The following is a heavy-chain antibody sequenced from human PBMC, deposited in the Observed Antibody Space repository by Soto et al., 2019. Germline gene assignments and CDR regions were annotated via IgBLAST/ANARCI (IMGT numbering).Heavy chain of an antibody. V-gene: IGHV1-18*01. CDR3: AKCIQGDYYYGMDV. J-gene: IGHJ6*01. Sequence: QAQLVQSGAEVRKPGASVKVSCKASGYTCYSHSISWVRQAPGQGLEWMGRINADYGNTQYAQKFRGRVTMTTDTSTTTVYMELTNLRSDETAVYYCAKCIQGDYYYGMDVWGQGTTFTVSS. CDR1: GYTCYSHS. CDR2: INADYGNT. D-gene: IGHD5-18*01.